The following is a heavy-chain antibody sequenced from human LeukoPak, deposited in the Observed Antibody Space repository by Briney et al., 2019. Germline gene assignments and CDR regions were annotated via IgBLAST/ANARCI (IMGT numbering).Heavy chain of an antibody. D-gene: IGHD3-10*01. J-gene: IGHJ3*02. CDR3: ARRSLDAFDI. Sequence: ASVKVSCKASGYAFTGFYMRWVRQAPGQGLEWMGWISAYNGNTNYAQKLQGRVTMTTDTSTSTAYMELRSLRSDDTAVYYCARRSLDAFDIWGQGTMVTVSS. CDR2: ISAYNGNT. CDR1: GYAFTGFY. V-gene: IGHV1-18*04.